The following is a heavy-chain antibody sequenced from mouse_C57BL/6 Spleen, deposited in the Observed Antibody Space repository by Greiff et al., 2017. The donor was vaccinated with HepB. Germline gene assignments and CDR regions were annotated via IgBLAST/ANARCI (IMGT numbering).Heavy chain of an antibody. CDR3: ARRGRLWSPYAMDY. D-gene: IGHD1-1*02. Sequence: QVQLQQPGAELVRPGSSVKLSCKASGYTFTSYWMHWVKQRPIQGLEWIGNIDPSDSETHYNQKFKDKATLTVDKSSSTAYMQLSSLTSEDSAVYYCARRGRLWSPYAMDYWGQGTSVTVSS. CDR2: IDPSDSET. CDR1: GYTFTSYW. J-gene: IGHJ4*01. V-gene: IGHV1-52*01.